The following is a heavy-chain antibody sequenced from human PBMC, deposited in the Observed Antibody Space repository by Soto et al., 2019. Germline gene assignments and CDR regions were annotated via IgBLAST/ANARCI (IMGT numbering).Heavy chain of an antibody. CDR3: ASYYSSSWSTNFDY. Sequence: SETLSLTCTVSGGSISSSIYYWGWIRQPPGKGLEWIGSIYYSGSTYYNPSLKSRVTISVDTSKNQFSLKLSSVTAADTAVYYCASYYSSSWSTNFDYWGQGTLVTVSS. CDR2: IYYSGST. D-gene: IGHD6-13*01. J-gene: IGHJ4*02. CDR1: GGSISSSIYY. V-gene: IGHV4-39*01.